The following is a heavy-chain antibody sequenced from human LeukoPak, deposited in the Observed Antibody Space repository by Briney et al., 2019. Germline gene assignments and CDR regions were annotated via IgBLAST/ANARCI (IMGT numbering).Heavy chain of an antibody. V-gene: IGHV3-48*03. Sequence: GGSLRLSCVASGLTFSNFEMNWVRQLPGKGLEWLSYISSNGGTTEYADSVKGRFTISRDNARNPLYLQMNSLRVEDTAFYYCASRPPPHRGPFDFWGQGTLVAVSS. CDR3: ASRPPPHRGPFDF. CDR2: ISSNGGTT. J-gene: IGHJ4*02. CDR1: GLTFSNFE.